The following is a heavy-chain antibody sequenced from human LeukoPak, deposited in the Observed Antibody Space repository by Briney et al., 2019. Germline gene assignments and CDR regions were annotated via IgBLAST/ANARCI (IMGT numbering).Heavy chain of an antibody. CDR1: GFTFSSHW. D-gene: IGHD4-17*01. V-gene: IGHV3-7*01. CDR3: AINDYGDPYYFDY. CDR2: IKQDGSEK. J-gene: IGHJ4*02. Sequence: PGGSLRLSCAASGFTFSSHWMSWVRQAPGKGLEWVANIKQDGSEKYYVDSVKGRFTISRDNAKNSLYLQMNSLRAEDTAVYYCAINDYGDPYYFDYWGQGTLVTVSS.